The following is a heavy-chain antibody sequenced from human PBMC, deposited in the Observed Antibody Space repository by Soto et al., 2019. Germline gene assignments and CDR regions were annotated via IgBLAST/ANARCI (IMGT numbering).Heavy chain of an antibody. CDR3: ARGPPRIAAPYYFDY. V-gene: IGHV3-23*01. CDR1: GFTFSSYA. CDR2: ISGSGGST. J-gene: IGHJ4*02. Sequence: GGSLRLSCAASGFTFSSYAMSWVRQAPGKGLEWVSAISGSGGSTYYADSVKGRFTISRDNSKNTLYLQMNSLRAEDTAVYYCARGPPRIAAPYYFDYWGQGTLVTVLL. D-gene: IGHD6-6*01.